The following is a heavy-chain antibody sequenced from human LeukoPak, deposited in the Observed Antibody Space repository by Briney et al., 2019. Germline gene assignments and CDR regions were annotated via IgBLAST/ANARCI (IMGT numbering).Heavy chain of an antibody. J-gene: IGHJ6*03. CDR3: ARDSELLWFGELLSFMDV. D-gene: IGHD3-10*01. CDR1: GYTFTGYY. V-gene: IGHV1-2*02. CDR2: INPNSGGT. Sequence: ASVKVSCKASGYTFTGYYMHWVRQAPGQGLEWMGWINPNSGGTNYAQKFQGRVTMTRDTSISTAYMELSRLRSDDTAVYYCARDSELLWFGELLSFMDVWGKGTTVTISS.